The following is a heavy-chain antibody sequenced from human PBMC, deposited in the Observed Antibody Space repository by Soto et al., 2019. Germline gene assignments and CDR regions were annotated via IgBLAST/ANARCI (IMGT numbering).Heavy chain of an antibody. J-gene: IGHJ4*02. CDR2: ISTTGNT. D-gene: IGHD1-7*01. CDR3: EGESGENWSYEAY. V-gene: IGHV4-4*07. CDR1: GDTLTSFS. Sequence: PYQTWSLRCTFSGDTLTSFSWNWIRQSAGKGLGWIGRISTTGNTHYNPSLESRVTMSLDTSKNQFSLKLTSVTAADTAVYYCEGESGENWSYEAYWGQGTLVTV.